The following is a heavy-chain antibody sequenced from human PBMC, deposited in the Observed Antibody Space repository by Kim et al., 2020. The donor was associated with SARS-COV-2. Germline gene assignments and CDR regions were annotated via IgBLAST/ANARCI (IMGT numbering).Heavy chain of an antibody. V-gene: IGHV4-34*01. CDR2: INHSGST. CDR1: GGSFSGYY. CDR3: ARGLIRGYCSGGSCYDYYYYGMDV. J-gene: IGHJ6*02. D-gene: IGHD2-15*01. Sequence: SETLSLTCAVYGGSFSGYYWSWIRQPPGKGLEWNGEINHSGSTNYNPSLKSRVTISVDTSKNQFSLKLSSVTAADTAVYYCARGLIRGYCSGGSCYDYYYYGMDVWGQGTTVTVSS.